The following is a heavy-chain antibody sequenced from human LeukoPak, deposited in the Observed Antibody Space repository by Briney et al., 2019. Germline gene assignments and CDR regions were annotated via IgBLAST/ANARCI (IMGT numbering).Heavy chain of an antibody. J-gene: IGHJ3*02. CDR1: GFTFSSYS. CDR2: ISSSSSYI. Sequence: GGSLRLSCAASGFTFSSYSMNWVRQAPGKGLEWDSSISSSSSYIYYADSVKGRFTISRDNAKNSLYLQMNSLRAEDTAVYYCARDSYGGTAFDIWGQGTMVTVSS. CDR3: ARDSYGGTAFDI. D-gene: IGHD4-23*01. V-gene: IGHV3-21*01.